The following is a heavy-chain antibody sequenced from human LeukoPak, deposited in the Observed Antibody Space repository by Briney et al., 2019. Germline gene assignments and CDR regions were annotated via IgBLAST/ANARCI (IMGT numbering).Heavy chain of an antibody. CDR1: GYTFTGYY. J-gene: IGHJ4*02. Sequence: ASVKVSCKASGYTFTGYYMHWVRQAPGQGLEWMGWINPNSGGTNYAQKFQGRVTMTRDTSISTAYMELSRLRSDDTAVYYCARQNYYDSSGYYSCFDYWGQGTPVTVSS. CDR2: INPNSGGT. CDR3: ARQNYYDSSGYYSCFDY. V-gene: IGHV1-2*02. D-gene: IGHD3-22*01.